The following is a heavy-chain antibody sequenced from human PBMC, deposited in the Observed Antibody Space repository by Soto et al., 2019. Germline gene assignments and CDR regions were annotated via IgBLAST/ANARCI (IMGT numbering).Heavy chain of an antibody. V-gene: IGHV6-1*01. CDR2: TYFRSKWYN. Sequence: SQTLSLTCAISGDSVSSNTASWNWIRQSPSRGLEWLGRTYFRSKWYNDYAVSVKSRIIINPDTSNDQFSLQLNAVTPEDTAVYFCAKGDNLGPKTGYAFDPWGQGIMVTVSS. D-gene: IGHD5-12*01. CDR3: AKGDNLGPKTGYAFDP. CDR1: GDSVSSNTAS. J-gene: IGHJ5*02.